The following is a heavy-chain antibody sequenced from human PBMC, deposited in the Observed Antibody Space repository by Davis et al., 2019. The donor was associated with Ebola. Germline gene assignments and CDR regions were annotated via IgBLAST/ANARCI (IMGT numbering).Heavy chain of an antibody. CDR3: ARHVIAAAGIDY. V-gene: IGHV4-39*01. J-gene: IGHJ4*02. D-gene: IGHD6-13*01. Sequence: SETLSLTCTVSGGSISSSSYYWGWIRQPPGKGLAWIGSIYYSGSTYYNPSLKSRVTISVDTSKNQFSLKLSSVTAADTAVYYCARHVIAAAGIDYWGQGTLVTVSS. CDR2: IYYSGST. CDR1: GGSISSSSYY.